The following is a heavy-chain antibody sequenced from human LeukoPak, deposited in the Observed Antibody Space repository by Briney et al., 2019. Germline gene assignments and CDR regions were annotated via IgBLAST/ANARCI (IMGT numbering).Heavy chain of an antibody. V-gene: IGHV4-39*01. J-gene: IGHJ4*02. Sequence: SEPLSLTCAVSDDSISSNDYYWGWIRQPPGKGLEWIGSISYSGSTYYKPSLKSRVTISVDTSKNQFSLKLSSVTAADTAVYYCARRCAGGNCYGAFDYWGQGTLVTVSS. CDR3: ARRCAGGNCYGAFDY. CDR2: ISYSGST. D-gene: IGHD2-21*01. CDR1: DDSISSNDYY.